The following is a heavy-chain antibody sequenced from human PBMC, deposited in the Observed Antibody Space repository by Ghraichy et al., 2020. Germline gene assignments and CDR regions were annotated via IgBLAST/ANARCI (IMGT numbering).Heavy chain of an antibody. CDR2: IYYNGNT. CDR3: ARGLNSGHYYYYYYMDV. J-gene: IGHJ6*03. CDR1: GGSISSYY. D-gene: IGHD1-26*01. V-gene: IGHV4-59*01. Sequence: SETLSLTCTVSGGSISSYYWNWIRQPPGRGLEWIGDIYYNGNTNYNPSLKSRVTIPKDTSNNQFSLRLSSVTAADTAVYYCARGLNSGHYYYYYYMDVWGKGTTVTVSS.